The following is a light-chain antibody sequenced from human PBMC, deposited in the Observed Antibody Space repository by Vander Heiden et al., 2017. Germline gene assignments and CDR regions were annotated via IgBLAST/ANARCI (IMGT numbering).Light chain of an antibody. CDR1: QNINYY. CDR3: QQRSNWPT. V-gene: IGKV3-11*01. CDR2: DAS. J-gene: IGKJ3*01. Sequence: EIVLTQSPATLSLSPGERATLSCRASQNINYYLAWYQQKPGQAPRLLIYDASTRATGIPARFSGSGSGTDFTLTISSLEPEDFAVYYCQQRSNWPTFGPGTRVDIK.